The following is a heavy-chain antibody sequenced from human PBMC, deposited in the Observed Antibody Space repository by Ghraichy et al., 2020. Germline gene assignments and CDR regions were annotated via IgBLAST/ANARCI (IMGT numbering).Heavy chain of an antibody. Sequence: SETLSLTCTVSGGSISSYYWSWIRQPPGKGLEWIGYIYYSGSTNYNPSLKSRVTISVDTSKNQFSLKLSSVTAADTAVYYCARVTASSSSRIFDYWGQGTLVTVSS. V-gene: IGHV4-59*08. CDR3: ARVTASSSSRIFDY. CDR2: IYYSGST. CDR1: GGSISSYY. D-gene: IGHD6-6*01. J-gene: IGHJ4*02.